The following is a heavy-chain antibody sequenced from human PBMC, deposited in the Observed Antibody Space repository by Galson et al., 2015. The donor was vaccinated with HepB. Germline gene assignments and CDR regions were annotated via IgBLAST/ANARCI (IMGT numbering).Heavy chain of an antibody. CDR2: IKSKTDGGTT. J-gene: IGHJ4*02. CDR1: GFTFSNAW. V-gene: IGHV3-15*01. D-gene: IGHD1-26*01. CDR3: TTAVPANSGSYFLSLAS. Sequence: LRLSCAASGFTFSNAWMSWVRQAPGKGLEWVGRIKSKTDGGTTDYAAPVKGRFTISRDDSKNTLYLQMNSLKTEGTAVYYCTTAVPANSGSYFLSLASWGQGTLVTVSS.